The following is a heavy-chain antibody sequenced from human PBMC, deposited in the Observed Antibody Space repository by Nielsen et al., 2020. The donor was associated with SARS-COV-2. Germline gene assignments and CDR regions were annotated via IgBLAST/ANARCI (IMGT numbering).Heavy chain of an antibody. CDR3: AREVRSVSYMDV. CDR2: ISYDAVNV. V-gene: IGHV3-30*03. J-gene: IGHJ6*03. CDR1: GFTFSAYG. Sequence: GESLKISCAASGFTFSAYGMHWVRQTPANGLEWVAVISYDAVNVDYADSVKGRFTISRDNTKNSLYLQMNSLRAEDTAVYYCAREVRSVSYMDVWGKGTTVTVSS. D-gene: IGHD3-16*01.